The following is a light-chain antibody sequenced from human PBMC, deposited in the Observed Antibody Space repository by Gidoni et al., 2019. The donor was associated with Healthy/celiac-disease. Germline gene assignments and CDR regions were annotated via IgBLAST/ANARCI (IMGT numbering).Light chain of an antibody. Sequence: SYELTQPLSVPVALGQTARITCGGNNMGSKNVHWYQQKPGQAPVLVIYRDSNRPSGIPERFSGSNSGNTATLTISRAQAGDEADYYCQVWDSSTDVVFGGGTKLTVL. CDR3: QVWDSSTDVV. V-gene: IGLV3-9*01. CDR1: NMGSKN. J-gene: IGLJ2*01. CDR2: RDS.